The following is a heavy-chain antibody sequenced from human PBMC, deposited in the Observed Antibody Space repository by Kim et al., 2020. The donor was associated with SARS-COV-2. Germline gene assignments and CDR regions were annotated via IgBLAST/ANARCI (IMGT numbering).Heavy chain of an antibody. V-gene: IGHV3-30*18. D-gene: IGHD6-13*01. Sequence: GGSLRLSCAASGFTFSSYGMHWVRQAPGKGLEWVAVISYDGSNKYYADSVKGRFTISRDNSKNTLYLQMNSLRAEDTAVYYCAKDDTGYSSSWYWRSGYFQHWGQGTLVTVSS. CDR2: ISYDGSNK. J-gene: IGHJ1*01. CDR1: GFTFSSYG. CDR3: AKDDTGYSSSWYWRSGYFQH.